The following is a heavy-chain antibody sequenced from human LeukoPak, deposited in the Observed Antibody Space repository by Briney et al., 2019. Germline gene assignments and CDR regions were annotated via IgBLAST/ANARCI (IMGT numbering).Heavy chain of an antibody. CDR3: AVRGTRLGELSH. V-gene: IGHV3-23*01. Sequence: GGSLRLSCAASGFTFSSYAMTWMSWVRQAPGKGLEWVSSISGSGDITYSADTVKGRFTISRDNSKNTLYLQMNSLRAEDTAVYYCAVRGTRLGELSHWGQGTLVTVSS. CDR2: ISGSGDIT. J-gene: IGHJ4*02. D-gene: IGHD3-16*02. CDR1: GFTFSSYA.